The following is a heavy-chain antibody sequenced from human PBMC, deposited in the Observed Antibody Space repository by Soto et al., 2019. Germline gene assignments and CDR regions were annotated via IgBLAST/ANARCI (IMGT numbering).Heavy chain of an antibody. CDR3: AKSLGDYVPESHFDL. Sequence: KGLPWLSAIRHSRANTRHAGTAKARFNIHRDPSKNPLYLQMNSLRAEDTAVYYCAKSLGDYVPESHFDLWGRGTLVTVSS. D-gene: IGHD4-17*01. V-gene: IGHV3-23*01. J-gene: IGHJ2*01. CDR2: IRHSRANT.